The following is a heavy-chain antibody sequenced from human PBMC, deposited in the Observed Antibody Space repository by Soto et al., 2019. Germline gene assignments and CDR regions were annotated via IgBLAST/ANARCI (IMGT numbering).Heavy chain of an antibody. V-gene: IGHV4-34*12. CDR2: VIHTGRT. J-gene: IGHJ4*02. CDR1: ARSFSCYY. Sequence: SETLSRSFTVYARSFSCYYWSWIRQPPGKVLKWIGEVIHTGRTNYNPSLKGRVTISVDTSKNKFSMNLSSVTAADTAVYYCARSPKSSDFPYYLDFGGQGTQVPAS. CDR3: ARSPKSSDFPYYLDF. D-gene: IGHD2-21*02.